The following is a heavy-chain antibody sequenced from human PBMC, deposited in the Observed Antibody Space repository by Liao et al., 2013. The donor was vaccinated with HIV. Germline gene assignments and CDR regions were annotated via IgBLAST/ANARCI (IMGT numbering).Heavy chain of an antibody. CDR1: GASISSGTFY. V-gene: IGHV4-61*02. Sequence: QVQLQESGPGLVKPSQTLSLTCTVSGASISSGTFYWSWIRQPAGKGLEWIGRIYSSGSTNRNPSLKSRVAISVDTSKNQFSLKLSSVTAADTAVYFCARAGDYGDYSYFDHWGQGTLVTVSS. D-gene: IGHD4-17*01. CDR3: ARAGDYGDYSYFDH. CDR2: IYSSGST. J-gene: IGHJ4*02.